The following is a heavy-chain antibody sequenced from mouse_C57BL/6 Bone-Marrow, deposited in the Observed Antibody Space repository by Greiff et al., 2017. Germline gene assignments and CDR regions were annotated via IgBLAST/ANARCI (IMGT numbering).Heavy chain of an antibody. V-gene: IGHV1-69*01. CDR1: GYTFTSYW. Sequence: QVQLQQPGAELVMPGASVKLSCKASGYTFTSYWMHWVKQRPGQGLEWIGEIDPSDSYTNYNQKFKGKSTWTVDKSSSTAYMQLSSLTSEDSAVYYCARESGSPYAMDYWGPGASVTVAS. CDR3: ARESGSPYAMDY. J-gene: IGHJ4*01. D-gene: IGHD1-1*01. CDR2: IDPSDSYT.